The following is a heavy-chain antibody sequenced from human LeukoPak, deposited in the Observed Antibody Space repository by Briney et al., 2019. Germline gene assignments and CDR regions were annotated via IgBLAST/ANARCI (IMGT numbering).Heavy chain of an antibody. CDR2: ISYDGSNK. Sequence: HPGGSLRLSCAASGFTFSSYVMHWVRQAPGKGLEWVAVISYDGSNKYYSDSVKGRFTISRDNSKNTQYLQMNSLRPEDTAVYYCARGWSEYDNPDYWGQGSLVTVSS. J-gene: IGHJ4*02. D-gene: IGHD3-3*01. V-gene: IGHV3-30*04. CDR1: GFTFSSYV. CDR3: ARGWSEYDNPDY.